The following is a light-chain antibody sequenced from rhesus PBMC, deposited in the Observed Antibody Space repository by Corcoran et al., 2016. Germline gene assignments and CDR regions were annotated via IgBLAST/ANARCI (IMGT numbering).Light chain of an antibody. V-gene: IGKV3-24*04. CDR2: GAS. J-gene: IGKJ4*01. Sequence: ETVVTQSPATLSLSPGERATLSCRASQSVGSFLAWYQTKPGQTPRLLIDGASNRPTGVPDRFSGSGSGTDFTLTISSLEPEDVGIYYCQQAGNLSAFGGGTKVGIK. CDR1: QSVGSF. CDR3: QQAGNLSA.